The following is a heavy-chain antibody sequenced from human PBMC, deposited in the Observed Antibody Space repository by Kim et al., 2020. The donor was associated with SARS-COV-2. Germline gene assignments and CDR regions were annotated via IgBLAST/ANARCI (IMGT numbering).Heavy chain of an antibody. D-gene: IGHD1-26*01. CDR1: GFTFSLFS. V-gene: IGHV3-30*04. CDR2: ISYDGRNK. J-gene: IGHJ6*02. Sequence: GGSLRLSCAAPGFTFSLFSMHWVRQVPGKGLEWLAIISYDGRNKHYAASVKGRFTISRDSSKNTLYLQMDSLRADDTAVYYCARVLVGATDYYYYYAMDVWGQGTTVTVSS. CDR3: ARVLVGATDYYYYYAMDV.